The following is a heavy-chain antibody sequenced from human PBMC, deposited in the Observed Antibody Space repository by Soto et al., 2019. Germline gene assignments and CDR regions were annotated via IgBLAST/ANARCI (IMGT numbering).Heavy chain of an antibody. D-gene: IGHD2-21*02. CDR1: GVSISSGGYS. CDR3: ARVAYCGGDCYRGFDP. CDR2: TYHSGST. J-gene: IGHJ5*02. Sequence: QLQLQESGSGLVKPSPTLSLTCAVSGVSISSGGYSWSWIRQPPGKGLEWIGYTYHSGSTYYNPSLKSRVTISVDRSKNQFSLKLSSVTAADTAVYYCARVAYCGGDCYRGFDPWGQGTLVTVSS. V-gene: IGHV4-30-2*01.